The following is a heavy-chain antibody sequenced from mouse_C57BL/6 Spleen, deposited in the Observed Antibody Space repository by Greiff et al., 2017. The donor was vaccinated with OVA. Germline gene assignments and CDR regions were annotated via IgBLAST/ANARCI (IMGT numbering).Heavy chain of an antibody. Sequence: EVKLVESGGGLVQSGRSLRLSCATSGFTFSDFYMEWVRQAPGKGLEWIAASRNKANDYTTEYSASVKGRFIVSRDTSQSILYLQMNALRAEDTAIYYCARTYYYGSSYVAWFAYWGQGTLVTVSA. CDR1: GFTFSDFY. CDR3: ARTYYYGSSYVAWFAY. D-gene: IGHD1-1*01. V-gene: IGHV7-1*01. CDR2: SRNKANDYTT. J-gene: IGHJ3*01.